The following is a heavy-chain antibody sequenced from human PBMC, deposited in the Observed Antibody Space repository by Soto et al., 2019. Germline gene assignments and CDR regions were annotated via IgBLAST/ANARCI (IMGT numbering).Heavy chain of an antibody. Sequence: SETLSLTCAVSGGSISSGGYSWSWIRQPPGKGLEWIGYIYHSGSTYYNPSLKSRVTISVDRSKNQFSLKLSSVTAADTAVYYCARAPKYCTNGVCYTLNFDVWGQGTLVTVSS. CDR3: ARAPKYCTNGVCYTLNFDV. CDR2: IYHSGST. D-gene: IGHD2-8*01. V-gene: IGHV4-30-2*01. J-gene: IGHJ4*02. CDR1: GGSISSGGYS.